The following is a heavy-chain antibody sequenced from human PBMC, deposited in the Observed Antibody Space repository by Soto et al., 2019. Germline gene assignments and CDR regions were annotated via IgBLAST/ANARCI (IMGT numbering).Heavy chain of an antibody. D-gene: IGHD1-1*01. Sequence: EVQLVESGGDLVQPGGSLRLSCAASGFAVSSNYMTWVRQAPGKGLEWVSVIHSGGDTHYADSVRGRFTISRDNSTNTRYHQRNSLKAEDTAVYYWERSGSGSAYGGIDVWGQGTTVTVSS. J-gene: IGHJ6*02. V-gene: IGHV3-66*01. CDR3: ERSGSGSAYGGIDV. CDR1: GFAVSSNY. CDR2: IHSGGDT.